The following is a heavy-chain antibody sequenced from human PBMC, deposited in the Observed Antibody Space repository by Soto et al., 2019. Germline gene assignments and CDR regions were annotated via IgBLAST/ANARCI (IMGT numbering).Heavy chain of an antibody. CDR1: GGSISSSSYY. J-gene: IGHJ4*02. D-gene: IGHD6-19*01. CDR3: ARQFRYSSGWYYFDY. V-gene: IGHV4-39*01. CDR2: IYYSGST. Sequence: SETLSLTCTVSGGSISSSSYYWGWIRQPPGKGLEWIGSIYYSGSTYYNPSLKSRVTISVDTSKNQFSLKLSSVTAADTAVYYCARQFRYSSGWYYFDYWGQGTLVTVSS.